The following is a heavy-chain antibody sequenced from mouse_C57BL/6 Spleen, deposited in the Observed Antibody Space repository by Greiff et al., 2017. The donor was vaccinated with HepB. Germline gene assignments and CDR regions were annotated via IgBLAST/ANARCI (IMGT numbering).Heavy chain of an antibody. CDR2: IYPGDGDT. V-gene: IGHV1-80*01. D-gene: IGHD3-3*01. J-gene: IGHJ2*01. CDR3: ARGGDGDYFDY. Sequence: QVQLKESGAELVKPGASVKISCKASGYAFSSYWMNWVKQRPGKGLEWIGQIYPGDGDTNYNGKFKGKATRTADKSSSTAYMQLSSLTSEDSAVYFFARGGDGDYFDYWGHSTTLTVSS. CDR1: GYAFSSYW.